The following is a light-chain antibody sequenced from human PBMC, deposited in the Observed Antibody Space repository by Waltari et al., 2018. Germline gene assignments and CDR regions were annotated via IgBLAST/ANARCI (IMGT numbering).Light chain of an antibody. CDR2: GAS. CDR1: QGISNW. CDR3: QQASSFPIT. V-gene: IGKV1-12*01. J-gene: IGKJ3*01. Sequence: DIQMTQPPSSVSASVGDRVNITCRASQGISNWLAWYQQKPGKAPKLLIYGASSLQTGVPERFSGSGSGTEFTLTISSLQPEDFATYYCQQASSFPITFGPGTKVEIK.